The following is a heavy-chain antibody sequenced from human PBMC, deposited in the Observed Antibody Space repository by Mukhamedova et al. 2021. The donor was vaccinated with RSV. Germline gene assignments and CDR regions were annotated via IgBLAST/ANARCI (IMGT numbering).Heavy chain of an antibody. CDR1: G. Sequence: GMHWVRQAPGKGLEWLTVISSDGTVKIDADSVRGRFTISRDDSKNTLYLQMNSLRSEDTAVYFCAKEGGGAPRRYAFDRWG. CDR3: AKEGGGAPRRYAFDR. CDR2: ISSDGTVK. D-gene: IGHD1-1*01. J-gene: IGHJ3*02. V-gene: IGHV3-30*18.